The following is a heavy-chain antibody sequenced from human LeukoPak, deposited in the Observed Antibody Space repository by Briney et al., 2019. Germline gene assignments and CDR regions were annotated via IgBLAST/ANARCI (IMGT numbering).Heavy chain of an antibody. CDR1: GGSISSGGYY. Sequence: SETLSLTCTVSGGSISSGGYYWSWIRQHPGKGLEWIGYIYYSGSTYYNPSLKSRVTISVDTSKNQFSLKLSSVTAADTAVYYCARGEVRFLEWQRNWFEPWGQGTLVTVSS. V-gene: IGHV4-31*03. J-gene: IGHJ5*02. CDR3: ARGEVRFLEWQRNWFEP. CDR2: IYYSGST. D-gene: IGHD3-3*01.